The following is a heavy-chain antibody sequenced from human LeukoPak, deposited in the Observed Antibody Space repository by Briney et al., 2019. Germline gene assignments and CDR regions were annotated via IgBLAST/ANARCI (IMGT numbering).Heavy chain of an antibody. Sequence: PGGSLRLSCAASEFTVSSNYMSWVRQAPGMGPEWVAIIYNDGSTYYPFSVEGRFTVSRDNSKNTVYLQMNSLRAEDTAVYYCARDHSPNTGNYYGSGTLPHYWGQGTLVTVSS. CDR1: EFTVSSNY. CDR2: IYNDGST. D-gene: IGHD3-10*01. J-gene: IGHJ4*02. CDR3: ARDHSPNTGNYYGSGTLPHY. V-gene: IGHV3-66*01.